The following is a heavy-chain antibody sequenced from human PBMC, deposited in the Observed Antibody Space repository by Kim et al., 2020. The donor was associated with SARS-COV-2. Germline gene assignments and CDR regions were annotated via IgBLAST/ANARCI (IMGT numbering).Heavy chain of an antibody. CDR1: GFTVSSNY. Sequence: GGSLRLSCAASGFTVSSNYMSWVRQAPGKGLEWVSVLYSGGNTYYADSVKGRFTISRDNSKNTLYLQMNSLRAEDTAVYYCARGSPADYDILTGYQDGFDLWGQGTMVTVSS. CDR2: LYSGGNT. D-gene: IGHD3-9*01. J-gene: IGHJ3*01. V-gene: IGHV3-53*01. CDR3: ARGSPADYDILTGYQDGFDL.